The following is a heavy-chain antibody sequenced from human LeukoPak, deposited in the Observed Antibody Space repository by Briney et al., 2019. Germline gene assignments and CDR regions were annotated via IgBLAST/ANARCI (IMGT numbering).Heavy chain of an antibody. CDR2: VSHGGTS. CDR1: GGPFRGFF. V-gene: IGHV4-34*01. CDR3: ARGIFYGGRMQYIWFDL. Sequence: SETLSLTCAVSGGPFRGFFWSWIRQAPGKGLEWIAEVSHGGTSNYNPSLKSRITISVDTSKSQFSLKLTSVTAADTAVYYCARGIFYGGRMQYIWFDLWAQGTLVTVSS. D-gene: IGHD2/OR15-2a*01. J-gene: IGHJ5*02.